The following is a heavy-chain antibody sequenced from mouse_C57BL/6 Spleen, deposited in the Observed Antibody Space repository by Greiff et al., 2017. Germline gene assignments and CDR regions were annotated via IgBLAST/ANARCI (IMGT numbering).Heavy chain of an antibody. CDR3: ASAATVVMRDYAMDY. Sequence: VQLQQSGPELVKPGASVKISCKASGYTFTDYYMNWVKQSHGKSLEWIGDINPNNGGTSYNQKFKGKATLTVDKSSSTAYMELRSLTSEDSAVYYCASAATVVMRDYAMDYWGQGTSVTVSS. CDR2: INPNNGGT. J-gene: IGHJ4*01. V-gene: IGHV1-26*01. D-gene: IGHD1-1*01. CDR1: GYTFTDYY.